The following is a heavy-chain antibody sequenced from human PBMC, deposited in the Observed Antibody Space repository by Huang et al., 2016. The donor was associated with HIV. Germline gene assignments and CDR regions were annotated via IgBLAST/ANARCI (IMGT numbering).Heavy chain of an antibody. CDR2: ISPICGTG. V-gene: IGHV1-69*13. J-gene: IGHJ5*02. CDR1: GGTFSSYA. CDR3: ARTAYSYGFRQGYNWFDP. Sequence: QVLLVQSGAEVRKPGSSVKVSCTAFGGTFSSYAISWVRQAPGQGLEWRGGISPICGTGNYTQKSQGRVTITVDESTNTGYMELTRLTSDDTAVYYCARTAYSYGFRQGYNWFDPWGQGTPVTVSS. D-gene: IGHD5-18*01.